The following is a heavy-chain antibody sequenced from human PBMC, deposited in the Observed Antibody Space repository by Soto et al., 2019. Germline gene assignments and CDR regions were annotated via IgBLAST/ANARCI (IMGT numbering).Heavy chain of an antibody. J-gene: IGHJ5*02. CDR1: GLTFSSYA. CDR3: AKDPLWGQWLEYGYLDQ. V-gene: IGHV3-23*01. D-gene: IGHD6-19*01. Sequence: PGGSLRLSCAASGLTFSSYAMSWVRQAPGRGLEWVAVISNTGLTTHYADSVKGRFTISRDNSKRTVYLQMNSLRVDDTAAYFCAKDPLWGQWLEYGYLDQWGQGNLVTVSS. CDR2: ISNTGLTT.